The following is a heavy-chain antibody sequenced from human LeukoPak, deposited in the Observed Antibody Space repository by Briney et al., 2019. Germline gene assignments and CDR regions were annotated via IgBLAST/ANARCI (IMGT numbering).Heavy chain of an antibody. V-gene: IGHV3-72*01. D-gene: IGHD6-19*01. J-gene: IGHJ4*02. Sequence: PGGSLRLSCAASGFTFSDHYMGWVRQAPGKGLEWVGRIKNKAQSYTTEYAASVKGRLTISRDDSKNSLYLQMNSLRAEDTAVYYCARIGYTSGCDYWGQGTLVTVSS. CDR2: IKNKAQSYTT. CDR3: ARIGYTSGCDY. CDR1: GFTFSDHY.